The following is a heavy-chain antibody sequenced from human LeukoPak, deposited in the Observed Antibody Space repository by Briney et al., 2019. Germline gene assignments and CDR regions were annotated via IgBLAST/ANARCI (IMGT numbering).Heavy chain of an antibody. CDR1: GYTFTSYA. D-gene: IGHD3-22*01. CDR3: ARVYYYDSSGKPLGY. J-gene: IGHJ4*02. CDR2: INTNTGNP. Sequence: ASVKVSCKASGYTFTSYAMNWVRLAPGQGLECMGWINTNTGNPTYAQGFTGRFVFSLDTSVSTAYLQISSLKAEDTAVYYCARVYYYDSSGKPLGYWGQGTLVTVSS. V-gene: IGHV7-4-1*02.